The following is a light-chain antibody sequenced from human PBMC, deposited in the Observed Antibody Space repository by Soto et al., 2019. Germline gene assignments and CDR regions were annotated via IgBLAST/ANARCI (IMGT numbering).Light chain of an antibody. CDR2: TDN. CDR3: AAGDDNLRGYWV. V-gene: IGLV1-47*02. Sequence: QSVLTQPPSASGTPGQRVTISCSGSTSNIGSNYVYWYQHLPGTAPKLLIYTDNQRPSGVPDRFSGSKSGTSASLAISGLRAEDEAYYFCAAGDDNLRGYWVFGGGTKLT. CDR1: TSNIGSNY. J-gene: IGLJ2*01.